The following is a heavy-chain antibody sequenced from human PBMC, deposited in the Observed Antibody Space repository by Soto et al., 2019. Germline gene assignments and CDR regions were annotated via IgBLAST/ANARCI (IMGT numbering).Heavy chain of an antibody. CDR3: ARDRQHDFWSGYYKTEYNWFDP. J-gene: IGHJ5*02. Sequence: PSETLSLTCTVSGGSISSYYWSWIRQPPGKGLEWIGYIYYSGSTNYNLSLKSRVTISVDTSKNQFSLELSSVTAADTAVYYCARDRQHDFWSGYYKTEYNWFDPWGQGTLVTVSS. CDR1: GGSISSYY. V-gene: IGHV4-59*01. CDR2: IYYSGST. D-gene: IGHD3-3*01.